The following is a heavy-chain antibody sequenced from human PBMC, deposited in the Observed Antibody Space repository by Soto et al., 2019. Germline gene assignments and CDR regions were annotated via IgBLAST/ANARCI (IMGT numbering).Heavy chain of an antibody. Sequence: QVHLQESGPGLVKPSGTLSLTCAVSGGSISTPYWWTWVRQPPGKELEWIGDVYHSGGNNYNPSLMSRVTISLDKSKNQFSLKMMSVTAADTAIYYCAYSTGWYRLDVWGQETMVIVSS. J-gene: IGHJ3*01. CDR2: VYHSGGN. CDR1: GGSISTPYW. D-gene: IGHD6-19*01. CDR3: AYSTGWYRLDV. V-gene: IGHV4-4*02.